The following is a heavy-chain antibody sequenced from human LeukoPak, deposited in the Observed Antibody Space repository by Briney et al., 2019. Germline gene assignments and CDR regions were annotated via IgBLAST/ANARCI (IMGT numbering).Heavy chain of an antibody. V-gene: IGHV1-69*06. CDR1: GGTFSSYA. Sequence: GASVKVSCKASGGTFSSYAISWVRQAPGQGLEWMGGIIPIFGTANYAQKFQGRVTITADKSTSTAYMELSSLRSEDTAVYYCAMLGYCSGGSCSTGKLGPLYYYYMDVWGKGTTVTVSS. CDR3: AMLGYCSGGSCSTGKLGPLYYYYMDV. CDR2: IIPIFGTA. J-gene: IGHJ6*03. D-gene: IGHD2-15*01.